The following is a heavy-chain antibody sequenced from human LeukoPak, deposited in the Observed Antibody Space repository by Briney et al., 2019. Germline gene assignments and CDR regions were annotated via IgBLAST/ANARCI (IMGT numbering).Heavy chain of an antibody. Sequence: ASVKVSFKVSGYTLTELSMHWVRQAPGKGLEWMGGFDPEDGETIYAQKFQGRVTMTEDTSTDTAYMELSSLRSEDTAVYYCATAVLRYFDWLPPIDYWGQGTLVTVSS. D-gene: IGHD3-9*01. CDR1: GYTLTELS. CDR3: ATAVLRYFDWLPPIDY. V-gene: IGHV1-24*01. CDR2: FDPEDGET. J-gene: IGHJ4*02.